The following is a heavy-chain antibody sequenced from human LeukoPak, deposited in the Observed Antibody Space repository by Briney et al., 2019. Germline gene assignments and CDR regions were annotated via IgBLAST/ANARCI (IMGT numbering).Heavy chain of an antibody. CDR3: AGDRFRAGMDV. V-gene: IGHV4-59*01. CDR1: GCSISSYY. D-gene: IGHD3-16*01. Sequence: SETLSLTCTVSGCSISSYYWSWIRQPPGKGLEWIGYIYYSGSTNYNPSLKSRVTISVDTSKNQFSLKLSSVTAADTAVYYCAGDRFRAGMDVWGQGTTVTVS. J-gene: IGHJ6*02. CDR2: IYYSGST.